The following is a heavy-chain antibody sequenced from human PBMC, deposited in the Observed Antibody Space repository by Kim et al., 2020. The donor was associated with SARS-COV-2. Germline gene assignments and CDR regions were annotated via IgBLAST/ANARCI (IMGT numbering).Heavy chain of an antibody. V-gene: IGHV4-39*01. J-gene: IGHJ4*02. CDR3: ARHVEDYYGSGSFDY. D-gene: IGHD3-10*01. Sequence: SLKSRVTISVDTSKNQFSLKLGLVTAADTAVYYCARHVEDYYGSGSFDYWGQGTLVTVSS.